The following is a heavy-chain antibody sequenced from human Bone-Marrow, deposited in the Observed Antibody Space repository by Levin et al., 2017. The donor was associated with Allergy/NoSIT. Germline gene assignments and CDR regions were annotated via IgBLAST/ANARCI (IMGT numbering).Heavy chain of an antibody. CDR2: IIPILGIA. CDR1: GGTFSSYT. Sequence: ASVKVSCKASGGTFSSYTIGWVRQAPGQGLEWMGRIIPILGIANYAQKFQGRVTITADKSTSTAYMELSSLRSEDTAVYYCARDRRAYYYGSGTPLGPWGQGTLVTVSS. D-gene: IGHD3-10*01. V-gene: IGHV1-69*04. J-gene: IGHJ5*02. CDR3: ARDRRAYYYGSGTPLGP.